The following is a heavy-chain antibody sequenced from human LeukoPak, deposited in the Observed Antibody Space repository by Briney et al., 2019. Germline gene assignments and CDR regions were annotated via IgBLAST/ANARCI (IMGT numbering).Heavy chain of an antibody. D-gene: IGHD2-2*01. J-gene: IGHJ3*02. Sequence: SETLSLTCTVSGGSISSYYWSWIRQPPGKGLEWIGYIYYSGSTNYNPSLKSRVTISVDTSKNQFSLKLSSVTAADTAVYYCASAPRYCSSTSCYHDAFDIWGQGTMVTVSS. CDR2: IYYSGST. CDR1: GGSISSYY. CDR3: ASAPRYCSSTSCYHDAFDI. V-gene: IGHV4-59*01.